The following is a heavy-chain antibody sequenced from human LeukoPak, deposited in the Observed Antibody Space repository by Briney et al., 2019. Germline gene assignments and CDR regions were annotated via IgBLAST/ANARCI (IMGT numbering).Heavy chain of an antibody. CDR1: GYTFNLYG. V-gene: IGHV1-18*01. Sequence: ASVKVSCKAGGYTFNLYGISWVRQAPGQGLEWMGGISGANGKTKYAQKFQDRVTLTMDSSTSTAYMDLRILTSGDTAVYYCARTSSHSQERPSDAYDIWGQGAMVIASS. D-gene: IGHD1-1*01. CDR3: ARTSSHSQERPSDAYDI. J-gene: IGHJ3*02. CDR2: ISGANGKT.